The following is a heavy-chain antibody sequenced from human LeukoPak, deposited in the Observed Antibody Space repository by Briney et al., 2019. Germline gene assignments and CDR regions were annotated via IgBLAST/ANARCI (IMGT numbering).Heavy chain of an antibody. Sequence: GGSLRLSCSTSGFSFNTYTMHWVRQAPGKGLEWVSSINSNSGDIHYAGSVEGRFTIARDNAKNSLFLQMNSLRDEDTAIYYCARESAYRSGLFDYWGQGTLVTVSS. J-gene: IGHJ4*02. CDR1: GFSFNTYT. D-gene: IGHD6-19*01. CDR2: INSNSGDI. V-gene: IGHV3-21*01. CDR3: ARESAYRSGLFDY.